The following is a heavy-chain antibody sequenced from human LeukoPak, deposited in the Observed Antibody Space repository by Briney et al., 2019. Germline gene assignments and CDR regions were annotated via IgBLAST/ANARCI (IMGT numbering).Heavy chain of an antibody. V-gene: IGHV5-51*01. CDR3: AAAVAGNGFDY. J-gene: IGHJ4*02. D-gene: IGHD6-13*01. CDR2: IYPGDSDT. CDR1: GYSFAVHW. Sequence: GESLTISCKASGYSFAVHWVSGLRQMPGKGLEWMGLIYPGDSDTRYSPSFQGQVTFSADKSGCTAYLQWSSLKASDTAMYYCAAAVAGNGFDYWGQGTLVTVSS.